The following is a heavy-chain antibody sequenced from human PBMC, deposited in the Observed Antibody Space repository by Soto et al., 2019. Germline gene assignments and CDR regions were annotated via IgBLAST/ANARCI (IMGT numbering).Heavy chain of an antibody. CDR3: ARGRFLPGGKVWNFDL. CDR2: IIPIFGTA. V-gene: IGHV1-69*01. CDR1: GGTFSSYA. D-gene: IGHD2-15*01. Sequence: QVQLVQSGAEVKKPGSSVKVSCKASGGTFSSYAISWVRQAPGQGLEWMGGIIPIFGTANYAQKFQGRVTITADEYTSTACLELSSLRSEDTAVYYCARGRFLPGGKVWNFDLWGRGTLVTVSS. J-gene: IGHJ2*01.